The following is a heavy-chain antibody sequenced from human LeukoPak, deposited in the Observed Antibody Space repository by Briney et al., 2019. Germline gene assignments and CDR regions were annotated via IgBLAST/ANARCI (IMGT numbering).Heavy chain of an antibody. CDR3: ARYHGDAFDI. CDR1: GDSVSSNSAA. Sequence: SQTLSLTCAISGDSVSSNSAAWNWIRQSPSRGLEWLGRTYYRSNWYSDYAISMKGRITINPDTSKNQFSLQLNSVTPEDTAVYYCARYHGDAFDIWGQGTMVTVSS. CDR2: TYYRSNWYS. J-gene: IGHJ3*02. V-gene: IGHV6-1*01.